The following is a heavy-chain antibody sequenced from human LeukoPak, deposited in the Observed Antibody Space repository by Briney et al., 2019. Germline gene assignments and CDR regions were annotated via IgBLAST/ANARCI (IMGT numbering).Heavy chain of an antibody. V-gene: IGHV4-59*04. D-gene: IGHD4-17*01. CDR3: ARTNGDYGPVDY. CDR1: GDSISRYY. J-gene: IGHJ4*02. CDR2: IYYSGST. Sequence: SETLSLTCTVSGDSISRYYWSWIRQPPGKGLEWIGSIYYSGSTYYNPSLKSRVTISVDTSRNQFSLKLSSVAAADTAVYYCARTNGDYGPVDYWGQGTLVTVSS.